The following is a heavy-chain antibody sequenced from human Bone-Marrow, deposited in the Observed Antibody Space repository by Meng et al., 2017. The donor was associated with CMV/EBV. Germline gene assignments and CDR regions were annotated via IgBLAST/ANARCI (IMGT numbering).Heavy chain of an antibody. CDR2: IIPIFGTA. D-gene: IGHD2-2*01. Sequence: SVKVSCKASGGTFSSYAISWVRQAPGQGLEWMGGIIPIFGTANYAQKFQGRVTITTDESTSTAYMELSSLRSEDTAVYYCASEKGHCSSTSCYEYWGQGTLVTVSS. V-gene: IGHV1-69*05. CDR1: GGTFSSYA. J-gene: IGHJ4*02. CDR3: ASEKGHCSSTSCYEY.